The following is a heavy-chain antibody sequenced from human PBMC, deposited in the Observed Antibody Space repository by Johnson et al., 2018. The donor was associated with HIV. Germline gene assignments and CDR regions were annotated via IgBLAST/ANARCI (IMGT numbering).Heavy chain of an antibody. J-gene: IGHJ3*02. CDR3: VRDVGPLEI. Sequence: VQLVESGGGSVQPGGSLRLSCAASGFTVSSNYMSWVRQAPGKGLDWVSVIYSGGSTYYADSLKDRFTISRDNSKNTLYLQMNSLRVEDTAVYYCVRDVGPLEIWGQGTLVTVS. CDR2: IYSGGST. CDR1: GFTVSSNY. V-gene: IGHV3-66*01.